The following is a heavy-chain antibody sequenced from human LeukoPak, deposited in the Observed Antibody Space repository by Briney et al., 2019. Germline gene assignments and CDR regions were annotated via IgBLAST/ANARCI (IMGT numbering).Heavy chain of an antibody. CDR3: VRYGSGTYYTRYFDY. CDR1: GFTFNSYW. V-gene: IGHV3-7*03. CDR2: MKQDGSEK. Sequence: GGSLRLSCAASGFTFNSYWMSWVRQAPGKGLEWVAKMKQDGSEKYYVDSVKGRFTISRDNAKNSLYLQMNSLRAEDTAVYYCVRYGSGTYYTRYFDYWGQGTLVTVSS. J-gene: IGHJ4*02. D-gene: IGHD3-10*01.